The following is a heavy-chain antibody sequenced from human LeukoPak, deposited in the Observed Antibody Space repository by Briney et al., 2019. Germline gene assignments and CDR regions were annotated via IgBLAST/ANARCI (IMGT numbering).Heavy chain of an antibody. Sequence: ASVKVSCKASGYTFTGYYMHWVRQAPGQGLEWMGWISAYNGKTNYAQKYEGRVTMTTDTSTTTAYMELRSLTSDDTAVYYCARDGARISMLRGGLDYWGQGTLVTVSS. V-gene: IGHV1-18*04. D-gene: IGHD2-8*01. CDR2: ISAYNGKT. CDR1: GYTFTGYY. J-gene: IGHJ4*02. CDR3: ARDGARISMLRGGLDY.